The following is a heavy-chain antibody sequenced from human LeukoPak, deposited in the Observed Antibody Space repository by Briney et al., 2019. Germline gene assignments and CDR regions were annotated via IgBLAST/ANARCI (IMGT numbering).Heavy chain of an antibody. CDR1: GFTFSSYW. CDR3: ARHLYGDYGTLAY. CDR2: IKQDGSEK. J-gene: IGHJ4*02. Sequence: GGSLRLSCAASGFTFSSYWMSWVRQSPGKGLEWVANIKQDGSEKYYVDSVKGRFTISRDNAKNSLYLQMNSLRAEDTAVYYCARHLYGDYGTLAYWGQGTLVTLSS. D-gene: IGHD4-17*01. V-gene: IGHV3-7*01.